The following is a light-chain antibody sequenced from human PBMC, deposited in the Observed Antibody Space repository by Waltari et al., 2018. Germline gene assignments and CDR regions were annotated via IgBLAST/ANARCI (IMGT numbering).Light chain of an antibody. CDR3: QHYLRLPVT. CDR1: QSFSRA. Sequence: EIVLTQSPGTLSLSLGERATVSCRASQSFSRALDWYQQKPGQAPRLLIYGASTRATGIPDRFSGSGSVTDFSLTISRLEPDDFAVYYCQHYLRLPVTFGQGTTVEI. J-gene: IGKJ1*01. CDR2: GAS. V-gene: IGKV3-20*01.